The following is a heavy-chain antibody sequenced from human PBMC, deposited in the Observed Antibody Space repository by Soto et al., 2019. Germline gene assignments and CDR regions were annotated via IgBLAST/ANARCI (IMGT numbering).Heavy chain of an antibody. CDR2: ISSSSSYI. D-gene: IGHD2-2*02. Sequence: EVQLVESGGGLVKPGGSLRLSCAASGFTFSSYSMNWVRQAPGKGLEWVSSISSSSSYIYYADSVKGRFTISRDNAKNSLYLQVNSLRDEDKAVYYCARSRRHCSSTRCYIPFSYYYMDVWGKGTTVTVSS. V-gene: IGHV3-21*01. CDR1: GFTFSSYS. J-gene: IGHJ6*03. CDR3: ARSRRHCSSTRCYIPFSYYYMDV.